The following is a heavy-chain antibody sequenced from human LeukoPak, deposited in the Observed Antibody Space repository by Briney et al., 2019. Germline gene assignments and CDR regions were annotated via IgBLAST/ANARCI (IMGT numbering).Heavy chain of an antibody. Sequence: ASVKVSCKASGYTFTSYGISWVRQAPGQGLEWMGWISAYNGNTNYAQKLQGRVTMTTDTFTSTAYMELRSLRSDDTAVYYCAREHTIFGVVILGYWGQGTLVTVSS. V-gene: IGHV1-18*01. CDR2: ISAYNGNT. J-gene: IGHJ4*02. CDR1: GYTFTSYG. CDR3: AREHTIFGVVILGY. D-gene: IGHD3-3*01.